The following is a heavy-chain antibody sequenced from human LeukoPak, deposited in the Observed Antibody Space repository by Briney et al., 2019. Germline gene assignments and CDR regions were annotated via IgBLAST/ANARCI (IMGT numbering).Heavy chain of an antibody. V-gene: IGHV3-48*04. D-gene: IGHD3-10*01. CDR1: GFTFSSYS. CDR3: ARGRSITLLRGVAMSDGFDI. J-gene: IGHJ3*02. Sequence: GGSLRLSCAASGFTFSSYSMNWVRQAPGKGLEWVSYISSSSSTIYYGDSVKGRFTISRDNARNLLFLQMNGLRAEDTAVYYCARGRSITLLRGVAMSDGFDIWGQGAMVAVSS. CDR2: ISSSSSTI.